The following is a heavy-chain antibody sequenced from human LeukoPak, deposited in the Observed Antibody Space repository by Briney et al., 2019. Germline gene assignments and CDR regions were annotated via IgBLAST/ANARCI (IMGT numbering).Heavy chain of an antibody. CDR3: ARDRRVGATPHDAFDI. J-gene: IGHJ3*02. V-gene: IGHV3-23*01. D-gene: IGHD1-26*01. CDR1: GFSFSSYA. Sequence: GGSLRLSCAASGFSFSSYAMSWVRQAPGKGLEWVSTISNSDYSTYYADSVKGRFIISRANSENTPYLQMNILRAEDTAVYYCARDRRVGATPHDAFDIWGQGTMVTVSS. CDR2: ISNSDYST.